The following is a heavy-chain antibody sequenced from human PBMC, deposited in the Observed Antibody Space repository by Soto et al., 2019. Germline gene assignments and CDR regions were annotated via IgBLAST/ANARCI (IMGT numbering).Heavy chain of an antibody. CDR1: GFSVSSNY. Sequence: ESGGDLVQPGGSLRLSCAASGFSVSSNYMSWVRQAPGKGLEWVSVIYSGGSIYYADSVKYRFTISRDNSKNTVFLQMNSLRAEDTAVYYCARWGRYRWFDPWGQGTPVTVSS. V-gene: IGHV3-66*01. CDR2: IYSGGSI. CDR3: ARWGRYRWFDP. J-gene: IGHJ5*02. D-gene: IGHD3-16*02.